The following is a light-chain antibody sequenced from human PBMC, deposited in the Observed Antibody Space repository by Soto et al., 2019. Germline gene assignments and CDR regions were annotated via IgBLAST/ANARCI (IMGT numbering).Light chain of an antibody. CDR3: AAWDDRLNGYV. CDR1: TSNIGSNT. Sequence: QSVLNQPPSASGTPGQGVPISFSGITSNIGSNTVNWYQQLPGTAPKLLIYNNNQRPSGVPDRFSGSKSGTSASLAIGGLQSEDEADYYCAAWDDRLNGYVFGTGTKVTVL. V-gene: IGLV1-44*01. J-gene: IGLJ1*01. CDR2: NNN.